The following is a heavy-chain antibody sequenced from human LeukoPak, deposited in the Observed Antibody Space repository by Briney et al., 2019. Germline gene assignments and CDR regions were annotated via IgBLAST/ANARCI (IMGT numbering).Heavy chain of an antibody. CDR2: ISGSGGST. Sequence: GGSLRLSCAAFGFTFSSYAMSWVRQAPGKGLEWVSAISGSGGSTYYADSVKGRFTISRDNSKNTLYLQMNSLRAEDTAVYYCAKRDNYDFWSAPYWGQGTLVTVSS. J-gene: IGHJ4*02. CDR1: GFTFSSYA. CDR3: AKRDNYDFWSAPY. D-gene: IGHD3-3*01. V-gene: IGHV3-23*01.